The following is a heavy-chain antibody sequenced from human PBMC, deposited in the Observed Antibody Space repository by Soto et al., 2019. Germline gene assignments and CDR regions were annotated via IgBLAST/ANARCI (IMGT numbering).Heavy chain of an antibody. CDR1: GASISSSNSY. V-gene: IGHV4-39*02. J-gene: IGHJ4*02. Sequence: QLQLLKSGTGLLKPSETLSLTCTVSGASISSSNSYWGWIGQAPGKGLEWIGSIHYTRSIYYNPYLKRRVPISVAPSKTPFSLRLTSVPAADTAVYYCASRWPGYAGGWPFDYWAQGTLVTVSS. CDR2: IHYTRSI. CDR3: ASRWPGYAGGWPFDY. D-gene: IGHD6-19*01.